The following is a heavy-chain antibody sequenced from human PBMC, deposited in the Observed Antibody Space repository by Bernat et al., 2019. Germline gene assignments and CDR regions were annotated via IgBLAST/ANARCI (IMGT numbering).Heavy chain of an antibody. V-gene: IGHV3-23*04. CDR2: ISGSGGST. J-gene: IGHJ6*04. CDR1: GFTFSSYA. D-gene: IGHD3-3*01. Sequence: EVQLVESGGGLVQPGGSLRLSCAASGFTFSSYAMSWVRQSPGKGLEWVSAISGSGGSTYYADSVKGRFTISRDNSKNTLYLQMNSLRAEDTAVYYCAKGPRFLEWLLFPMDVWGKGTTVTVSS. CDR3: AKGPRFLEWLLFPMDV.